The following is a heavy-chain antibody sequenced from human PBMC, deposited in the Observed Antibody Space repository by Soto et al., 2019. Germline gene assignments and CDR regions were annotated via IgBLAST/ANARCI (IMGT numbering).Heavy chain of an antibody. J-gene: IGHJ4*02. Sequence: PGESLKISCRVSGYSFTTYWIGWVRQMSGKGLEWVGIVHPGDSETRYSSSFQGRVTMTRNTSISTAYMELSSLRSEDTAVYYCARARRRDGYRFDYWGQGTLVTVSS. D-gene: IGHD5-12*01. CDR2: VHPGDSET. V-gene: IGHV5-51*01. CDR1: GYSFTTYW. CDR3: ARARRRDGYRFDY.